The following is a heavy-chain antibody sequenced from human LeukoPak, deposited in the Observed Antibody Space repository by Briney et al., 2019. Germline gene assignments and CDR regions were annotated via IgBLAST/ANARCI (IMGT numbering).Heavy chain of an antibody. CDR1: GFAFSSYA. J-gene: IGHJ4*02. CDR2: IGSGSGGRT. D-gene: IGHD3-3*01. Sequence: PGGSLRLSCATSGFAFSSYAMTWVRQAPGKGLEWISGIGSGSGGRTFYADSVKGRFSISRDNSKDTLNLQMNSLRAEDTAVYYCAKERWSDWGQGTLVTVSS. V-gene: IGHV3-23*01. CDR3: AKERWSD.